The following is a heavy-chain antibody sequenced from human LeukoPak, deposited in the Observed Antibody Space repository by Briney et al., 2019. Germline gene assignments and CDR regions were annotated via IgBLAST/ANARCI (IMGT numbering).Heavy chain of an antibody. V-gene: IGHV5-51*01. Sequence: GESLQISCKGSGYSFTSYWIGWVRQMPGKGLEWMGIIYPGDSDTRYSPSFQGQVTISADKSISTAYLQWSSLKASDTAMYYCARHRGGSWDHDAFDIWGQGTMVTVSS. CDR3: ARHRGGSWDHDAFDI. CDR1: GYSFTSYW. D-gene: IGHD6-13*01. J-gene: IGHJ3*02. CDR2: IYPGDSDT.